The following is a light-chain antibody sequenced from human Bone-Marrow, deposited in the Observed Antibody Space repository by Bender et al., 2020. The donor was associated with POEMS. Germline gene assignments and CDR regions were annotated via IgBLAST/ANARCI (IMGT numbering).Light chain of an antibody. Sequence: SYELTQSPSVSVSPGQTARITCSGDTLPKQFTYWYQQKAGQAPVLVIYKDSERPSGIPERFSGSSAGTIVTLIINGVQAEDEADYYCQSTDSSGTWLFGGGTKLTVL. V-gene: IGLV3-25*03. CDR3: QSTDSSGTWL. CDR2: KDS. CDR1: TLPKQF. J-gene: IGLJ2*01.